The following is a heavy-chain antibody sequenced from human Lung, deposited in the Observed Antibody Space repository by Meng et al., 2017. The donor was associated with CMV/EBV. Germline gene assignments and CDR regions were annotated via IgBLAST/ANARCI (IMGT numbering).Heavy chain of an antibody. J-gene: IGHJ6*02. CDR1: GGFISSSSW. D-gene: IGHD2-2*01. V-gene: IGHV4-4*02. Sequence: SETLSLTCAVSGGFISSSSWWSWVRQPPGKGLEWMGEIHHSGRTKYNPSLKSRVTISVDTSKNQFTLHLSSVTAADTAVYFCAREDCSATSCYLVASGGMDVWGQGTTVTVSS. CDR3: AREDCSATSCYLVASGGMDV. CDR2: IHHSGRT.